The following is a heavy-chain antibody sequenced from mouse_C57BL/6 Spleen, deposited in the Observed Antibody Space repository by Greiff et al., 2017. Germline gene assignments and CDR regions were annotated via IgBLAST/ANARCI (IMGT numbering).Heavy chain of an antibody. D-gene: IGHD2-4*01. Sequence: EVKLVESGGGLVKPGGSLKLSCAASGFTFSSYTMSWVRQTPEKRLEWVATISGGGGNTYYPASVKGRFTISRDNAKNTLYLQMSSLRSEDTALYYCARQGIYYDYDGFAYWGQGTLVTVSA. J-gene: IGHJ3*01. CDR2: ISGGGGNT. CDR1: GFTFSSYT. CDR3: ARQGIYYDYDGFAY. V-gene: IGHV5-9*01.